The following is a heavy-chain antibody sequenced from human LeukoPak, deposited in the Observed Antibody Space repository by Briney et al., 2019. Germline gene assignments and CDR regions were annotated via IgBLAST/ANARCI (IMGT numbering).Heavy chain of an antibody. V-gene: IGHV4-59*01. Sequence: SETLSLTCTVSGGSISSYYWSWLRQPPGKGLEWVGYIYYSGSTNYNPSLKSRVTISVDTSKNQFSLKLSSVTAADTAVYYCAKPIVWGTYMAYSVFDIWGQGTMVTVSS. J-gene: IGHJ3*02. D-gene: IGHD3-16*01. CDR3: AKPIVWGTYMAYSVFDI. CDR1: GGSISSYY. CDR2: IYYSGST.